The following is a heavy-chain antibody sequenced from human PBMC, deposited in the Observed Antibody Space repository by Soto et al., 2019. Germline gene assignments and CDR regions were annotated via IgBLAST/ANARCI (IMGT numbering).Heavy chain of an antibody. CDR1: GASITSSY. CDR3: ARGYYDSRGQSNTFDV. J-gene: IGHJ3*01. CDR2: VHHTGHT. Sequence: SETLSLTCTVSGASITSSYWSWIRQSSEKGLEWIGFVHHTGHTNYDPSLKGRVSISVDTSKNQFSLKLTSVTPADTAKYYCARGYYDSRGQSNTFDVWGRGTTATVS. D-gene: IGHD3-22*01. V-gene: IGHV4-59*12.